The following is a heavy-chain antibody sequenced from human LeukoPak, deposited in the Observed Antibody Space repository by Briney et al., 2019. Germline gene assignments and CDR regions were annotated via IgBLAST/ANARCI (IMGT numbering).Heavy chain of an antibody. J-gene: IGHJ4*02. CDR3: ARDLFTSEIY. D-gene: IGHD2-2*01. CDR1: GFTFSSYG. Sequence: GGSLRLSCAASGFTFSSYGMTWVRQAPGKGLEWVSYISSSSSTIYYADSVKGRFTISRDNTKNSLYLQMNSLRAGDTAVYYCARDLFTSEIYWGQGTLVTVSS. CDR2: ISSSSSTI. V-gene: IGHV3-48*04.